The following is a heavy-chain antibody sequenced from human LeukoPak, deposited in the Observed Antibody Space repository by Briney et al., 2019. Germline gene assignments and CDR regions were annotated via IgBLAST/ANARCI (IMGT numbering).Heavy chain of an antibody. Sequence: GGSLRLSCEASGFTFSSYSMNWVRQAPGKGLEWVSYIDSSSSTELYADSVKGRFTISRDNAKNSLYLQMNSLRDEDTAVYYCARDHNWGFDRWGRGTLVTVSS. CDR3: ARDHNWGFDR. J-gene: IGHJ5*02. D-gene: IGHD3-16*01. CDR1: GFTFSSYS. CDR2: IDSSSSTE. V-gene: IGHV3-48*02.